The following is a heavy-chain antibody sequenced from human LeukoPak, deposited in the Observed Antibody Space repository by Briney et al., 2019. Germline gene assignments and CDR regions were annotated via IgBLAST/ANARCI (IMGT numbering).Heavy chain of an antibody. J-gene: IGHJ4*02. CDR3: ARGRSSSQSGGYFDY. CDR2: IYYSGSI. V-gene: IGHV4-39*07. Sequence: PSETLSLTCSVSGASISRTNYYWGWIRQSPGKGLEWIGSIYYSGSIYYNTYLKSRVTLSVDASKNQFSLKVKSVTAAETAVYYCARGRSSSQSGGYFDYWGQGTLVTASS. CDR1: GASISRTNYY. D-gene: IGHD6-13*01.